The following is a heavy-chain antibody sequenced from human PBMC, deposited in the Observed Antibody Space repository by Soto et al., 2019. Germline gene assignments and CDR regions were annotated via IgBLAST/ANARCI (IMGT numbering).Heavy chain of an antibody. D-gene: IGHD2-21*01. CDR2: VWYDGSEK. CDR1: GFIFSTYA. V-gene: IGHV3-33*01. CDR3: ARELRDWYFDY. Sequence: VQLVESGGGVVQPGRSLRVSCAASGFIFSTYAMHWVRQAPGKGLEWVAVVWYDGSEKYYADFVKGRFTISRDNSKNTLYLQMNSLRAEDTAEYYCARELRDWYFDYWGQGTMVTVSS. J-gene: IGHJ4*02.